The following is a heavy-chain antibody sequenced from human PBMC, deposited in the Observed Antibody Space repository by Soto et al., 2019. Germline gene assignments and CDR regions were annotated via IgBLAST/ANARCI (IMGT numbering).Heavy chain of an antibody. V-gene: IGHV4-4*02. Sequence: SETLSLTCAGSGGSISSLYWWSWVRQPPGKGLEWIGEVHHSGSTNYNPSLKSRVTISVDKSKNQFSLKLSSVTAADTAMYYCARRDYYDSTGYYTYWGQGALVTVSS. CDR1: GGSISSLYW. D-gene: IGHD3-22*01. J-gene: IGHJ4*02. CDR2: VHHSGST. CDR3: ARRDYYDSTGYYTY.